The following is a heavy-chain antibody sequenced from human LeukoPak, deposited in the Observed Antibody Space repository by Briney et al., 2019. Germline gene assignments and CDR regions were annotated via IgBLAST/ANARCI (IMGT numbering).Heavy chain of an antibody. CDR3: AKSAVGATLPYFDY. D-gene: IGHD1-26*01. CDR2: ISGSGGST. V-gene: IGHV3-23*01. CDR1: GGSFSGYY. J-gene: IGHJ4*02. Sequence: ETLSLTCAVYGGSFSGYYWSWVRQAPGKGLEWVSAISGSGGSTYYADSVKGRFTISRDNSKNTLYLQMNSLRAEDTAVYYCAKSAVGATLPYFDYWGQGTLVTVSS.